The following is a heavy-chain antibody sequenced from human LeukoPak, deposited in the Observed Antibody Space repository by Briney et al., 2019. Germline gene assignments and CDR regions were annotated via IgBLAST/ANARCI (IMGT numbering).Heavy chain of an antibody. Sequence: SETLSLTCTVSGGSISSSSCYWGWIRQPPGKGLEWIGSIYYSGSTYYNPSLKSRVTISVDTSKNQFSLKLSSVTAADTAVYYCARDFAVTTSFDYWGQGTLVTVSS. V-gene: IGHV4-39*07. D-gene: IGHD4-17*01. J-gene: IGHJ4*02. CDR3: ARDFAVTTSFDY. CDR1: GGSISSSSCY. CDR2: IYYSGST.